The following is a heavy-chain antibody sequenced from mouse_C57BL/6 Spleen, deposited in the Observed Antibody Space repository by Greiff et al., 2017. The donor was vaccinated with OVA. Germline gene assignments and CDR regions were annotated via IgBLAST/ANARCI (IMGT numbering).Heavy chain of an antibody. D-gene: IGHD2-10*01. CDR1: GFTFSDYG. CDR3: ARPPRTYYGNYAMDY. Sequence: EVKLMESGGGLVKPGGSLKLSCAASGFTFSDYGMHWVRQAPEKGLEWVAYISSGSSTIYYADTVKGRFTISRDNAKNTLFLQMTSLRSEDTAMYYCARPPRTYYGNYAMDYWGQGTSVTVSS. J-gene: IGHJ4*01. CDR2: ISSGSSTI. V-gene: IGHV5-17*01.